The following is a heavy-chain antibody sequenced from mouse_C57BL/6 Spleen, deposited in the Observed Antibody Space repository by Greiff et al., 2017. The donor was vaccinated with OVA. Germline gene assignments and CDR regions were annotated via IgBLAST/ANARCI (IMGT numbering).Heavy chain of an antibody. CDR1: FYAFSRYC. Sequence: VQLQESGAELVKPGASVNISFTASFYAFSRYCMNWVKQRPGKGLAWIGQIYPGDGDTNYNGKFKGKATLTADNSSSTAYMQLSSLTSEDSAVYFCARGHNDYEVGYIDVWGTGTTVTVSS. CDR3: ARGHNDYEVGYIDV. J-gene: IGHJ1*03. V-gene: IGHV1-80*01. CDR2: IYPGDGDT. D-gene: IGHD2-4*01.